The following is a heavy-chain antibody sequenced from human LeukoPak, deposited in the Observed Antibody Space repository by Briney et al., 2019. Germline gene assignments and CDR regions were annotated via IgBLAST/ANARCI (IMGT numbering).Heavy chain of an antibody. CDR1: GFTVSSYW. CDR2: VNIDGSSV. Sequence: RGSLRLSCATSGFTVSSYWMHWVRQAPGKGLVWLSRVNIDGSSVAYADSVKGRFTISRDNAKDSLHLQMNSLRAEDTAVYYCASGVQGTSWIVNWGRGTLVTVSS. J-gene: IGHJ4*01. V-gene: IGHV3-74*01. D-gene: IGHD2-15*01. CDR3: ASGVQGTSWIVN.